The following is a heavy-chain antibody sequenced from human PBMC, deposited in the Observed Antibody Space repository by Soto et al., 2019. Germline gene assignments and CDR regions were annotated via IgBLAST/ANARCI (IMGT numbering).Heavy chain of an antibody. CDR3: ARVDTVLGYCSGGRCYFIDS. J-gene: IGHJ4*02. CDR1: GFTFSTYW. Sequence: PGGALRVSCSVSGFTFSTYWMTWVRQAPGKGLEWVANIKQDGSEKYYVDSVKGRFTISRDNAKTSLSLQMNSLRAEDTAVYYRARVDTVLGYCSGGRCYFIDSWGQGTLVTVSS. CDR2: IKQDGSEK. D-gene: IGHD2-15*01. V-gene: IGHV3-7*01.